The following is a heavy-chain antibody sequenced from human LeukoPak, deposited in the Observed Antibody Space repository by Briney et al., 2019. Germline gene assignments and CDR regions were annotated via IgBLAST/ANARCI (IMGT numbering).Heavy chain of an antibody. CDR2: ISYDGINK. CDR3: AREEGRHHEAAFDI. J-gene: IGHJ3*02. CDR1: GFTFSNYV. Sequence: PGGSLRLSCEASGFTFSNYVIHWVRQAPGKGLEWLAVISYDGINKYYADSVKGRFTISRDHSKTTVDLQMDSLGGADTAVYYCAREEGRHHEAAFDIWGQGTMVTVSS. V-gene: IGHV3-30-3*01.